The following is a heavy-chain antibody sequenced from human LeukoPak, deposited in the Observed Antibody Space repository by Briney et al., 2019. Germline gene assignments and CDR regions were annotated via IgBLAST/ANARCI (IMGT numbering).Heavy chain of an antibody. CDR1: GFTFSSYA. CDR2: ISYDGSNK. V-gene: IGHV3-30*04. Sequence: GRSLRLSCAASGFTFSSYAMHWVRQAPGKGLEGVAIISYDGSNKYYADSVKGRFTISRDNSKNTLYLQMNSLRAEDTAVYYCARGYSSSPWLAFDLWGQGTMVTVSS. D-gene: IGHD2-2*01. CDR3: ARGYSSSPWLAFDL. J-gene: IGHJ3*01.